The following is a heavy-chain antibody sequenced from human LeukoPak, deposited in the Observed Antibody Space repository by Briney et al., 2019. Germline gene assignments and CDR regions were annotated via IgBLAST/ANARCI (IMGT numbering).Heavy chain of an antibody. J-gene: IGHJ4*02. D-gene: IGHD3-10*01. CDR3: ARGSPGNYYGSGSYYTFDY. CDR1: GGSFSGYY. Sequence: PSETLSLTCAVYGGSFSGYYWSWIRQPPGKGLEWIGEINHSGSTNYNPSLKSRVTISVDTSKNQFSLKLSSVTAADTAVYYCARGSPGNYYGSGSYYTFDYWGQGTLVTVPS. V-gene: IGHV4-34*01. CDR2: INHSGST.